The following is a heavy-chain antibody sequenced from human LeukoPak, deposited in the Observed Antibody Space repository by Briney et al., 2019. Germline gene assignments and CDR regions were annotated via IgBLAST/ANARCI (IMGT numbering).Heavy chain of an antibody. V-gene: IGHV3-7*01. Sequence: QTGGSLRLSCAASGFTFSSYWMSWVRQAPGKGLEWVANIKQDGSEKYYVDSVKGRFTIFRDNAKNSLYLQMNSLRAEDTAVYYCARDSSGYSIYYYYGMDVWGQGTTVTVSS. CDR3: ARDSSGYSIYYYYGMDV. J-gene: IGHJ6*02. CDR2: IKQDGSEK. D-gene: IGHD3-22*01. CDR1: GFTFSSYW.